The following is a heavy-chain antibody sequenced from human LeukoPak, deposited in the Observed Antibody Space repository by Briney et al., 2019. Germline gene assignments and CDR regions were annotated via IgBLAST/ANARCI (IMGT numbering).Heavy chain of an antibody. Sequence: PGGSLRLSCAASGFTFSNYDMSWVRQAPGKGLEWVSCISSSGYSIYYADSVKGRFTISRDNAKNSLYLQMNSLRAEDTAVYYCARDLTDPPYYYYYIDVWGKGTTVTVSS. CDR3: ARDLTDPPYYYYYIDV. J-gene: IGHJ6*03. CDR2: ISSSGYSI. V-gene: IGHV3-48*03. CDR1: GFTFSNYD.